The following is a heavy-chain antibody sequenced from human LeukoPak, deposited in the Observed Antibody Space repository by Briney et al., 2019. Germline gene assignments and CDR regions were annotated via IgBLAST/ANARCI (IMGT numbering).Heavy chain of an antibody. CDR1: GGSFSGYY. Sequence: SETLSLTCAVYGGSFSGYYWSWIRQPPGKGLEWIGEIDHSGSTNYNPSLKSRVTISVDTSKNQFSLALSSVTAADTAVYYCARAGLNGDVDYWGQGTLVTVSS. CDR2: IDHSGST. J-gene: IGHJ4*02. D-gene: IGHD4-17*01. V-gene: IGHV4-34*01. CDR3: ARAGLNGDVDY.